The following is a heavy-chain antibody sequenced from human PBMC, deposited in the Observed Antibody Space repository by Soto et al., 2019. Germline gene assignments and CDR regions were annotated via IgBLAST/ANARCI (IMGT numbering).Heavy chain of an antibody. J-gene: IGHJ5*02. D-gene: IGHD3-16*01. CDR2: TYHGSKWST. Sequence: SQTLSLTCAISGDSVSSNSAAWNWIRQSPSRGPEWLGRTYHGSKWSTDYAVTVKSRISVNTDTSRNQFSLQLSSVTPEDTGVYYCARASTGELWVYANWFDPWGPGTLVTVSS. V-gene: IGHV6-1*01. CDR1: GDSVSSNSAA. CDR3: ARASTGELWVYANWFDP.